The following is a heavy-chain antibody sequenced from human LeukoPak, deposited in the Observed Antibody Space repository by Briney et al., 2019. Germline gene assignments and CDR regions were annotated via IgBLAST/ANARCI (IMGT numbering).Heavy chain of an antibody. D-gene: IGHD1-26*01. V-gene: IGHV4-4*07. J-gene: IGHJ4*02. Sequence: SETLSLTCTVSGGSISSYYWSWIRQPAGKGLEWIGRIYTSGSTNYNPSLKSRVTMSVDTSKNQFSLKLSSVTAADTAVYYCARDGDKYSGSYNPPLSFDYWGQGTLVTVSS. CDR2: IYTSGST. CDR3: ARDGDKYSGSYNPPLSFDY. CDR1: GGSISSYY.